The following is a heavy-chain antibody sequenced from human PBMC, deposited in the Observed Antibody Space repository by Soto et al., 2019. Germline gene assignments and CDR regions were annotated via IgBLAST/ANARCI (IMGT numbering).Heavy chain of an antibody. CDR3: ATGSGWYGKAPNWFDP. D-gene: IGHD6-19*01. Sequence: QVQLVQSGAEVKKPGSSVKVSCKASGGTFSSYAISWVRQAPGQGLEWMGGIIPIFGTANYAQKFQGRVTITADESTSTGYMELSSLRSEDTAVYYCATGSGWYGKAPNWFDPWGQGTLVTVSS. V-gene: IGHV1-69*12. CDR2: IIPIFGTA. J-gene: IGHJ5*02. CDR1: GGTFSSYA.